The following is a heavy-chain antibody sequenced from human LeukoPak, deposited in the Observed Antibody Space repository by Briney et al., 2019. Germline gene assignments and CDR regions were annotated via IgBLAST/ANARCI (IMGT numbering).Heavy chain of an antibody. D-gene: IGHD6-6*01. CDR2: IYSGGTT. CDR3: ATRGRPGYYYGRDV. V-gene: IGHV3-66*01. CDR1: GLTVSNNI. J-gene: IGHJ6*02. Sequence: PGGSLRLSCAAPGLTVSNNIMSWACQAPGKGLEWVSIIYSGGTTCYGDSVKGRFTISKDNSKNTLYLQMNSLRAGDTAVYYCATRGRPGYYYGRDVGGQGTTVTVSS.